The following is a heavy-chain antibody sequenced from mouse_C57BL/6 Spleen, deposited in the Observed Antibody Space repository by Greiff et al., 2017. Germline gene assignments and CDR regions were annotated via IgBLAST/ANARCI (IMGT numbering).Heavy chain of an antibody. J-gene: IGHJ2*01. Sequence: QVQLQQSGPELVKPGASVKISCKASGYAFSSSWMNWVKQRPGKGLEWIGRIYPGDGDTNYNGKFKGKATLTADKSSSTAYMQLSSLTSDDSAVYFCARSTPVDFDYWGQGTTLTVSS. CDR1: GYAFSSSW. D-gene: IGHD1-1*01. V-gene: IGHV1-82*01. CDR2: IYPGDGDT. CDR3: ARSTPVDFDY.